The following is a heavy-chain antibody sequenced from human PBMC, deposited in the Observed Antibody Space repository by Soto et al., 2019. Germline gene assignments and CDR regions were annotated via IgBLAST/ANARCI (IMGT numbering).Heavy chain of an antibody. V-gene: IGHV1-2*02. D-gene: IGHD3-22*01. Sequence: QVQLVQSGAEVQKPGASVKVSCKASGYTFSDYYVHWVRQAPGQGLEWMGWISPKSGGTNYAQKFHGRVTMTRDTSIFTAYMELSRLRSDDTAVYYCTRNAFYYNSTGYHDGFDIWGQGTLVTVSS. CDR3: TRNAFYYNSTGYHDGFDI. J-gene: IGHJ3*02. CDR1: GYTFSDYY. CDR2: ISPKSGGT.